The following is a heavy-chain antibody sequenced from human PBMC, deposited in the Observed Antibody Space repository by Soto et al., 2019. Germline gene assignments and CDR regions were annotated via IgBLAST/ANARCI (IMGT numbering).Heavy chain of an antibody. CDR2: ILSDGVNE. CDR3: VRATGSGTYWPLDY. Sequence: TGGSLRLSCSASGFTFSSYAMHWVRQAPGKGLECVALILSDGVNENYADSVKGRFTISRDNSKNTLDLQMNSLRVEDTAVYYCVRATGSGTYWPLDYWGQGTLVTVSS. J-gene: IGHJ4*02. D-gene: IGHD3-10*01. CDR1: GFTFSSYA. V-gene: IGHV3-30-3*01.